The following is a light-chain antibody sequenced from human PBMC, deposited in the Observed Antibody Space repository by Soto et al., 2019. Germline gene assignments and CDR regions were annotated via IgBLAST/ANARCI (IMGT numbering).Light chain of an antibody. V-gene: IGLV2-14*01. J-gene: IGLJ3*02. CDR3: SSYTRSSTRV. Sequence: QSALTQPTSVSGSPGHSITISCIGTSSDIGGYNYVSWYQQHPGKAPKLLIYDVRSRPSGVSNRFSGSKSGNTASLTISGLQAEDEADYYCSSYTRSSTRVFGGGTKLTVL. CDR2: DVR. CDR1: SSDIGGYNY.